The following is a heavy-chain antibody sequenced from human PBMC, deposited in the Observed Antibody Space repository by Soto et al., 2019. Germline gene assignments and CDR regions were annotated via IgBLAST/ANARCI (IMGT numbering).Heavy chain of an antibody. CDR1: GGSIGSGGYY. D-gene: IGHD3-16*01. Sequence: QVQLQESGPGLVKPSQTLSLTCTVSGGSIGSGGYYWSWIRQHPGKGLEWIGYIYYSGSTYYNPSLKSRVTISVDTSKNQFSLKLSSVTAADTAVYYCARELMPSTLGTGGGFDYWGQGTLVTVSS. J-gene: IGHJ4*02. CDR3: ARELMPSTLGTGGGFDY. V-gene: IGHV4-31*03. CDR2: IYYSGST.